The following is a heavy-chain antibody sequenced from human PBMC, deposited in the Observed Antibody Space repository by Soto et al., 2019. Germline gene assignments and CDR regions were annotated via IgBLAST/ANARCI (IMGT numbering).Heavy chain of an antibody. D-gene: IGHD1-7*01. J-gene: IGHJ4*02. V-gene: IGHV3-30*03. CDR1: GFTFSSYG. Sequence: GGSLRLSCAASGFTFSSYGTHWVRQAPGKGLEWVAIISYDGSNKYYADSVKGRFTISRDFSKNTLYLQMNSLKTEDTAVYYCARRQNFALDYWGQGTLVTVSS. CDR2: ISYDGSNK. CDR3: ARRQNFALDY.